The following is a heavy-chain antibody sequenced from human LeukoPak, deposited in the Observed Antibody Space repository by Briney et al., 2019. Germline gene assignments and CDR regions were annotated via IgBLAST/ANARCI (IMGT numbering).Heavy chain of an antibody. Sequence: HPGGSLRLSCAVYGFTFSSYWMSWVRQAPGKGLEWVANIKQDGSEKYLVDSVKGRFTISRDNAKNSLYLQMESLRAEDTAVYYCARGEYYYDGGYWGQGTLVTVSS. CDR1: GFTFSSYW. D-gene: IGHD3-22*01. J-gene: IGHJ4*02. V-gene: IGHV3-7*04. CDR3: ARGEYYYDGGY. CDR2: IKQDGSEK.